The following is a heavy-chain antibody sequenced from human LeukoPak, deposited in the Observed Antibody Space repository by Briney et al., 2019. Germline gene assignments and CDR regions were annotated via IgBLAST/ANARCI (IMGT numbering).Heavy chain of an antibody. D-gene: IGHD1-1*01. J-gene: IGHJ4*02. CDR1: GCTFSSYA. CDR3: AKSNSYFDY. CDR2: ISGSGVST. V-gene: IGHV3-23*01. Sequence: GGSLRLSCAASGCTFSSYAMTWLRQAPGKGLEWVSSISGSGVSTYYADSVKGRVTISRDNSKNTVYLQMNSLRADDTAVYYCAKSNSYFDYWGQGTLVTVSS.